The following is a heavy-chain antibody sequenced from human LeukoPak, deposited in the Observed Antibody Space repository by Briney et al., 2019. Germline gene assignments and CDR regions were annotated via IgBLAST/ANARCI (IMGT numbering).Heavy chain of an antibody. D-gene: IGHD3-22*01. J-gene: IGHJ4*02. CDR1: GFTFSSYE. CDR3: AREGYCYDPSGYHQGFDY. Sequence: PGGSLRLSCTASGFTFSSYEMHWVRQAPGKGLEWLSYISSSGNTIYYADSVKGRFTISRDNAKNSLFLQMNSLRAEDTAVYYCAREGYCYDPSGYHQGFDYWGQGTLVAVSS. V-gene: IGHV3-48*03. CDR2: ISSSGNTI.